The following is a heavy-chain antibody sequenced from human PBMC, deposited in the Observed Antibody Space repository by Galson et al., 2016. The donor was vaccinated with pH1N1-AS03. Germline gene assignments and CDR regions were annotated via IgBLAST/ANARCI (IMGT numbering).Heavy chain of an antibody. D-gene: IGHD6-13*01. CDR2: MSYEGTTT. J-gene: IGHJ3*02. Sequence: SLRLSCAASGFMFTHYSMHWVRQAPGKGLEWVAVMSYEGTTTYYADSVKGRFTISRDNSKNTLYLQMNSLGTEDTALYYCAREEGGFGSNWLQTDVFDIWGQGTMVTVSS. V-gene: IGHV3-30-3*01. CDR1: GFMFTHYS. CDR3: AREEGGFGSNWLQTDVFDI.